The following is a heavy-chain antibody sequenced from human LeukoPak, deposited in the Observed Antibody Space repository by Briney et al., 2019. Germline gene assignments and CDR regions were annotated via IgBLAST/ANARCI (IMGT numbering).Heavy chain of an antibody. J-gene: IGHJ3*02. D-gene: IGHD5-24*01. CDR3: ARVMAGEGYDAFDI. Sequence: PGGSLRLSCAASGFTFSSYEMNWVRQAPGKGLEWVSYISSSGSTIYYADSVKGRFTISRDNAKNSLYLQMNSLRAEDTVVYYCARVMAGEGYDAFDIWGQGTMVTVSS. CDR2: ISSSGSTI. V-gene: IGHV3-48*03. CDR1: GFTFSSYE.